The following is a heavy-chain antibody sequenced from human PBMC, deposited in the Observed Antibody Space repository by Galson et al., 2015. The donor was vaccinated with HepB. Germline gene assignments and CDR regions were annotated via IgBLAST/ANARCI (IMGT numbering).Heavy chain of an antibody. CDR1: GGTFSSYT. CDR3: ASSRGYYDSSGYLKFDAFDI. V-gene: IGHV1-69*02. J-gene: IGHJ3*02. Sequence: SVKVSCKASGGTFSSYTISWVRQAPGQGLEWMGRIIPILGIANYTQKFQGRVTITPDKSTSTAYMEPSSLRSEDTAVYYCASSRGYYDSSGYLKFDAFDIWGQGTMVTVSS. D-gene: IGHD3-22*01. CDR2: IIPILGIA.